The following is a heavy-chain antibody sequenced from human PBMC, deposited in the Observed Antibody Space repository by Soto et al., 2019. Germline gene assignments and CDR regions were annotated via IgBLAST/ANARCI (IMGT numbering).Heavy chain of an antibody. CDR1: GYTFTSYG. CDR3: ARGPVDSLYSSGWVVRYNWFDP. J-gene: IGHJ5*02. Sequence: ASVKVSCKASGYTFTSYGISWVRQAPGQGLEWMGWISAYNGNTNYAQKLQGRVTMTTDTSTSTAYMELRSLRSDDTAVYYCARGPVDSLYSSGWVVRYNWFDPWGQETLDTVSS. V-gene: IGHV1-18*01. CDR2: ISAYNGNT. D-gene: IGHD6-19*01.